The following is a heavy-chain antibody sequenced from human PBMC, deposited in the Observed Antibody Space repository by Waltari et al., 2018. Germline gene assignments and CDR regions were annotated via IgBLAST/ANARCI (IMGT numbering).Heavy chain of an antibody. V-gene: IGHV1-69*12. Sequence: QVQLVQSGAEVKKPGSSVKVSCKASGGTFSSYAISWVRQAPGQGVEWMGGIIPIFGTANYAQKCQGRVTITADESTSTAYMELSSLRSEDTAVYYCARGGIAVAGTAIDYWGQGTLVTVSS. CDR2: IIPIFGTA. CDR1: GGTFSSYA. CDR3: ARGGIAVAGTAIDY. J-gene: IGHJ4*02. D-gene: IGHD6-19*01.